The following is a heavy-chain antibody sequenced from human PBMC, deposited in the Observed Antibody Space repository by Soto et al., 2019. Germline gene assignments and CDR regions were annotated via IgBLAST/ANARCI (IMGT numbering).Heavy chain of an antibody. D-gene: IGHD3-10*01. J-gene: IGHJ6*02. CDR2: IGGSGGNT. CDR1: GFTFSSYA. V-gene: IGHV3-23*01. Sequence: EVQLLESGGGLVQPGGSLRLSCAASGFTFSSYAMSWVRQAPGKGLEWVSAIGGSGGNTYYADSVKGRFTISRDNSKNTLYLQMKSLRAEDTALYNCAKEGVTVVGGAPRGYYGMDVWGQGTTVTVSS. CDR3: AKEGVTVVGGAPRGYYGMDV.